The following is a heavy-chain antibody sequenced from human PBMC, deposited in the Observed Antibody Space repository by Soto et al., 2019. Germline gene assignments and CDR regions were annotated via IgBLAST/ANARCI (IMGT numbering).Heavy chain of an antibody. CDR3: AKEVFDP. V-gene: IGHV3-30*18. Sequence: GGSLRLSCAASGFTFSSYGMHWFRQAPGKGLEWVAVISYDGSNKYYADSVKGRFTISRDNSKNTLYLQMNSLRAEDTAVYYCAKEVFDPWGQGTLVTVSS. J-gene: IGHJ5*02. CDR1: GFTFSSYG. CDR2: ISYDGSNK.